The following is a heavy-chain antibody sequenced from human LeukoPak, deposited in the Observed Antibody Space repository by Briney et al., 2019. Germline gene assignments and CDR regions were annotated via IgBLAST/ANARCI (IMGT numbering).Heavy chain of an antibody. CDR3: ARGGWAAANRFGYYYMDV. J-gene: IGHJ6*03. V-gene: IGHV4-59*01. Sequence: PSETLSLTCTVSGGSISSYYWSWIRQPPGKGLEWIGYIYYSGSTNYNPSLKSRVTISVDTSKNQFSLKLSSVTAADTAVYYCARGGWAAANRFGYYYMDVWGKGTTVTISS. D-gene: IGHD6-13*01. CDR1: GGSISSYY. CDR2: IYYSGST.